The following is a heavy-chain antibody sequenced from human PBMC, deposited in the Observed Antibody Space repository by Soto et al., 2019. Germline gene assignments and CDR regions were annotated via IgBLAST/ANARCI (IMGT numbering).Heavy chain of an antibody. V-gene: IGHV4-30-4*01. CDR1: GRSISSVNYY. Sequence: PSETLSLTCTVSGRSISSVNYYWRWIRQPPGKGLEWIGYIYYSGSTYYNPSLRSRVTISVDTSKNQFSLKLSSVTAADTAVYYCARYGSGECNRGSCYSPFDYWAQGTLVTVSS. J-gene: IGHJ4*02. D-gene: IGHD2-15*01. CDR2: IYYSGST. CDR3: ARYGSGECNRGSCYSPFDY.